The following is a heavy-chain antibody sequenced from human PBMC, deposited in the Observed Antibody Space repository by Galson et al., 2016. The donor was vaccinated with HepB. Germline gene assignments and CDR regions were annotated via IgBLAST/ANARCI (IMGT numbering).Heavy chain of an antibody. CDR2: ILFDGSHK. Sequence: SLRLSCAASGFTFSSYPMHWVRQAPGKGLEWVAIILFDGSHKYYGDSVSGRSTISRDNSKKTLYLQMNSLRADDAALYYCAKGEAASTWYAPFDYWGQGTLVTVSA. D-gene: IGHD6-13*01. CDR3: AKGEAASTWYAPFDY. CDR1: GFTFSSYP. V-gene: IGHV3-30*18. J-gene: IGHJ4*02.